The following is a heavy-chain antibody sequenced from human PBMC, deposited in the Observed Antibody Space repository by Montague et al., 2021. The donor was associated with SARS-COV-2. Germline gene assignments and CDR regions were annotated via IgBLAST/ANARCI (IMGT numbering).Heavy chain of an antibody. J-gene: IGHJ6*02. V-gene: IGHV3-11*01. CDR2: ISSSGSTI. CDR1: GFTFSDYY. CDR3: ARLVTMRYHYYYGLDV. D-gene: IGHD2-2*01. Sequence: SLRLSCAASGFTFSDYYMSWIRQASGKGLEWISYISSSGSTIYHADSVKGRFTISRDNAKNSLSLLMNSLRAEDTAVYYCARLVTMRYHYYYGLDVWGLGTTVTVSS.